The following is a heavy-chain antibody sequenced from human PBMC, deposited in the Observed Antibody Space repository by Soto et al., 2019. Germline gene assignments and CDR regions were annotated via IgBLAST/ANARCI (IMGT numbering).Heavy chain of an antibody. CDR3: AKDRAGSIGY. Sequence: AGSLRLSCAASGFPFSSYVMSWVRQAPGKGLEWVSAISGSGGSTYYADSVKGRFTISRDNSKNTLYLQMNSLRAEDTAVYYCAKDRAGSIGYWGQGTLVTVSS. CDR2: ISGSGGST. V-gene: IGHV3-23*01. D-gene: IGHD3-10*01. CDR1: GFPFSSYV. J-gene: IGHJ4*02.